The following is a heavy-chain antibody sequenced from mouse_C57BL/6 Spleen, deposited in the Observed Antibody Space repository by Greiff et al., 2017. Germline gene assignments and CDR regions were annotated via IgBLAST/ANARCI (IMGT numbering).Heavy chain of an antibody. CDR2: INPNNGGT. Sequence: VQLQQSGPELVKPGASVKISCKASGYTFTDYYMNWVKQSPGKSLEWIGDINPNNGGTSYNQKFKGKATLTVDKSSSTAYMELRSLTSEDSAVYYCAKGVRGFAYWGQGTLVTVSA. V-gene: IGHV1-26*01. J-gene: IGHJ3*01. D-gene: IGHD3-3*01. CDR1: GYTFTDYY. CDR3: AKGVRGFAY.